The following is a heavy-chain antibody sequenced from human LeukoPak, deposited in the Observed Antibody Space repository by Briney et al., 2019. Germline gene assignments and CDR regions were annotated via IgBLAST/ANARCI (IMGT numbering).Heavy chain of an antibody. J-gene: IGHJ6*02. CDR1: GGSISSYY. Sequence: SETLSLTCTVSGGSISSYYWSWLRQPPGKGLEWIGYIYYSGSTNYNPSLKSRVTISVDTSKNQFSLKLSSVTAADTAVYYCARDNWNYGSSMDVWGQGTTVTVSS. CDR3: ARDNWNYGSSMDV. D-gene: IGHD1-7*01. CDR2: IYYSGST. V-gene: IGHV4-59*01.